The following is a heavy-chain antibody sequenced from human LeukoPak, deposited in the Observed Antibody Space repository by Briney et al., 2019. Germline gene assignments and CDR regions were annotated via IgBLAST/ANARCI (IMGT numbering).Heavy chain of an antibody. CDR3: ARLYLRGSGSMYYFDY. Sequence: SETLPLTCVVYGGSFSGYYWSWIRQPPGKGLEWIGEINHSGSTNYNPSLKSRVTISVDTSKNQFSLKLSSVTAADTAVYYCARLYLRGSGSMYYFDYWGQGTLVTVSS. D-gene: IGHD3-10*01. CDR2: INHSGST. V-gene: IGHV4-34*01. CDR1: GGSFSGYY. J-gene: IGHJ4*02.